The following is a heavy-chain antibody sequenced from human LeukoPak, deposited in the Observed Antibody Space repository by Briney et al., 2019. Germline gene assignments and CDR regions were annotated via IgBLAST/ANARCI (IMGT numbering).Heavy chain of an antibody. Sequence: PSETPSLTCTVSGGSISSYYWSWIRQPPGKGLEWIGYIYYSGSTNYNPSLKSRVTISVDTSKNQFSLKLSSVTAADTAVYYCARGIAVAGRAFDIWGQGTMVTVSS. CDR1: GGSISSYY. D-gene: IGHD6-19*01. CDR2: IYYSGST. V-gene: IGHV4-59*01. CDR3: ARGIAVAGRAFDI. J-gene: IGHJ3*02.